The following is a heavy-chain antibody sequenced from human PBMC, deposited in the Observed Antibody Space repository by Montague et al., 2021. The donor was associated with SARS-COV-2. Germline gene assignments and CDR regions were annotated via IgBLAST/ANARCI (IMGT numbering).Heavy chain of an antibody. V-gene: IGHV4-4*02. Sequence: SETLSLTCAVSGGSITSENWWSWVRQPPGKGLEWIAETHQWGGTNYNPSLRSRVTILLDNSKNQFSLMLTSVTAADTAMYYCASHPVWQHLCTWGQGTLVGVSS. CDR1: GGSITSENW. J-gene: IGHJ4*02. CDR2: THQWGGT. CDR3: ASHPVWQHLCT. D-gene: IGHD6-13*01.